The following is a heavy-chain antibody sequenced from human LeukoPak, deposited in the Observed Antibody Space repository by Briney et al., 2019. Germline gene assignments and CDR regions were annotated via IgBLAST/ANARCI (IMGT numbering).Heavy chain of an antibody. Sequence: ASVKVSCKASGYTSTTYAMNWVRQAPGQGLEWMGWINTNTGNPTYAQGFTGRFVFSLDTSVSTAFLQISSLKTEDTAVYFCARVGATLNTTLDYFDYWGQGTLVTVSS. CDR2: INTNTGNP. CDR3: ARVGATLNTTLDYFDY. CDR1: GYTSTTYA. V-gene: IGHV7-4-1*02. J-gene: IGHJ4*02. D-gene: IGHD2/OR15-2a*01.